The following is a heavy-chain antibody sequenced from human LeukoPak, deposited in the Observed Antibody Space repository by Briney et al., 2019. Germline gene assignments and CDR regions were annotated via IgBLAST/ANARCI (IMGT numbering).Heavy chain of an antibody. Sequence: SETLSLTCTVSGGSISSYYWSWLGQPPGKGLEWIGYIYYSGSTNYTPSLKRRVTISVDTSNNQFSLKLSSVTAADTAVYYCARGGTAAGFDYWGQGTLVTVSS. CDR3: ARGGTAAGFDY. CDR2: IYYSGST. CDR1: GGSISSYY. J-gene: IGHJ4*02. D-gene: IGHD6-13*01. V-gene: IGHV4-59*01.